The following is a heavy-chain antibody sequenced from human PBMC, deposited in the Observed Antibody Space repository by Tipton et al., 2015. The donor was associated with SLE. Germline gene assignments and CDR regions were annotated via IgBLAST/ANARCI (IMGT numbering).Heavy chain of an antibody. Sequence: TLSLTCTVSGGSISSGSYYWSWIRQPAGKGLEWIGRIYTSGSTNYNPSLKSRLTISVDTSKNQFSLNLSSVTAADTAVYYCARAFWSGYPDYWGQGTLVTVSS. V-gene: IGHV4-61*02. CDR1: GGSISSGSYY. J-gene: IGHJ4*02. CDR2: IYTSGST. D-gene: IGHD3-3*01. CDR3: ARAFWSGYPDY.